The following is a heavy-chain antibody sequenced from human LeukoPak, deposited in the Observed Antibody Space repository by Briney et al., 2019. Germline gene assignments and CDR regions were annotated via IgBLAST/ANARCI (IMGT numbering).Heavy chain of an antibody. Sequence: PGGSLRLSCAGSGFTFSSYAMIWVRQAPGKGLEWVSSISGSGANTYYADSVKGRFTISRDNSKNTLYLQMNSLRAEDTAVYYCTKLDIISTDWGQGTLVTVST. CDR2: ISGSGANT. CDR1: GFTFSSYA. V-gene: IGHV3-23*01. D-gene: IGHD3-10*01. J-gene: IGHJ4*02. CDR3: TKLDIISTD.